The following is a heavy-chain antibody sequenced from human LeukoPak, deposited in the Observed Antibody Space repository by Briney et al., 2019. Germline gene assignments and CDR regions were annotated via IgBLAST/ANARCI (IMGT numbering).Heavy chain of an antibody. J-gene: IGHJ4*02. CDR2: ISGSGGST. Sequence: GGSLRLSCAASGFTFSSYGMSWVRQAPGKGLEWVSAISGSGGSTYYADSVKGRFTISRDNSKNTLYLQMNSLRAEDTAVYYCAKSDLLLWFGELLAAFDYWGQGTLVTVSS. CDR3: AKSDLLLWFGELLAAFDY. V-gene: IGHV3-23*01. D-gene: IGHD3-10*01. CDR1: GFTFSSYG.